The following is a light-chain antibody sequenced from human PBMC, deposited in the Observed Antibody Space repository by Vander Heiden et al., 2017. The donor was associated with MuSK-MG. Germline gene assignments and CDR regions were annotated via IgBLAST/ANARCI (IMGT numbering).Light chain of an antibody. V-gene: IGLV2-14*01. CDR1: SSDVGGYNY. J-gene: IGLJ2*01. CDR3: SSYTSSSTRVV. CDR2: EVS. Sequence: HSALTQPASVSGSPGQSITISCTGTSSDVGGYNYVTWYQQHPGKAPKLIIYEVSNRPSGVSSRFSGSKSGNTASLTISGLQAEDDADYYCSSYTSSSTRVVFGGGTKLTVL.